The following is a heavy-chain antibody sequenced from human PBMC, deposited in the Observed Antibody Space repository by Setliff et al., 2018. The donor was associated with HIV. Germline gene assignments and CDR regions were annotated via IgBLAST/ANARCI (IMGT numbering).Heavy chain of an antibody. Sequence: GGSLRLSCAASGFTFSSYSMNWVRQAPGKGLEWVSSISSGSSYIYYAESVKGRFTISRDNAKNSLYLQKNSLRAEDTAVYYCAKPLTQWGVSPYHYAVDVWGQGTTVTVSS. CDR3: AKPLTQWGVSPYHYAVDV. D-gene: IGHD1-26*01. J-gene: IGHJ6*02. CDR2: ISSGSSYI. CDR1: GFTFSSYS. V-gene: IGHV3-21*04.